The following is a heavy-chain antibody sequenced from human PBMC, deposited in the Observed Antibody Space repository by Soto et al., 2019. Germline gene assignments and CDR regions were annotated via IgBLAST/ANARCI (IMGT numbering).Heavy chain of an antibody. D-gene: IGHD3-10*01. CDR1: GFTFNNYA. V-gene: IGHV3-23*01. J-gene: IGHJ4*02. Sequence: EVQLLESGGGLVQPGGSLRLSCAASGFTFNNYAMTWVRQAPGKGLELVSAISGGGDTTSYAESVKGRFTVSSNGSKNTLYPQMSSLIAEDTALYYCAKGRGGSGSLTPRVDFWGQGNLVTVSS. CDR3: AKGRGGSGSLTPRVDF. CDR2: ISGGGDTT.